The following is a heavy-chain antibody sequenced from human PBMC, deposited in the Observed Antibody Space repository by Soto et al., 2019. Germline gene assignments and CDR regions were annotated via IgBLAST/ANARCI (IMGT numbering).Heavy chain of an antibody. J-gene: IGHJ6*02. CDR1: GYTFTRYA. Sequence: GASVKVSCKASGYTFTRYAMYWVRQAPGQRLEWMGWINAGNGNTKYSQKFQGRVTITRDTSASTAYMELSSLRSEDTAVYYCASSNIAAAPYGMDVWGQGTTVTVSS. V-gene: IGHV1-3*01. CDR2: INAGNGNT. D-gene: IGHD6-13*01. CDR3: ASSNIAAAPYGMDV.